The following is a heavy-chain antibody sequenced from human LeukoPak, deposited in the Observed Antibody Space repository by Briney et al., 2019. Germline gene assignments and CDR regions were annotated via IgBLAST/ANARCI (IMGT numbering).Heavy chain of an antibody. D-gene: IGHD6-13*01. Sequence: GGSLRLSCAASGFTFSSYEMNWVRQAPGKGLEWVSYISSSGSTIYYADFVKGRFTISRDNAKNSLYLQMNSLRAEDTAVYYCASSSWYYFDYWGQGTLVTVSS. CDR1: GFTFSSYE. CDR3: ASSSWYYFDY. J-gene: IGHJ4*02. V-gene: IGHV3-48*03. CDR2: ISSSGSTI.